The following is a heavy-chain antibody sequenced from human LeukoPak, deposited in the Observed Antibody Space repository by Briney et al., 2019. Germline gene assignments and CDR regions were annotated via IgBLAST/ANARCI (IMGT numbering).Heavy chain of an antibody. J-gene: IGHJ3*02. CDR3: ARARSRITFGGIRHAFDI. CDR1: GYTFTRFG. CDR2: IIPLLGIT. D-gene: IGHD3-16*01. Sequence: SVKVSCKASGYTFTRFGISWVRQAPGQGLEWVARIIPLLGITNHAQKLQGRVTVTADTSTNTAYMELTSLISDDTAVYYCARARSRITFGGIRHAFDIWGQGTLVTVSS. V-gene: IGHV1-69*04.